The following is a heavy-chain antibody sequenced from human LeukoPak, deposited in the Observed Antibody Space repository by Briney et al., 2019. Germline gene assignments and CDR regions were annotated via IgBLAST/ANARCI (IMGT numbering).Heavy chain of an antibody. Sequence: PGGSLRLSCAASGFTYSSYSMNWVRQDPGKGLEWVSYISSSSSTIYYADSVKGRFTISRDNAKNSLYLQMNSLRAEDTAVYYCAGDRKYCSSTSCYGYYMDVWGKGTTVTFSS. J-gene: IGHJ6*03. V-gene: IGHV3-48*01. CDR3: AGDRKYCSSTSCYGYYMDV. CDR1: GFTYSSYS. CDR2: ISSSSSTI. D-gene: IGHD2-2*01.